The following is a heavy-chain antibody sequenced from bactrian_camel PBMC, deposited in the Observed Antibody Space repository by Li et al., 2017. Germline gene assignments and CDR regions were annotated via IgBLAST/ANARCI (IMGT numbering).Heavy chain of an antibody. CDR1: GYRYSSVA. D-gene: IGHD4*01. V-gene: IGHV3S54*01. Sequence: VQLVESGGGSVQAGGSLKLSCPASGYRYSSVACMGWYRQAPGKEREGIASISTSDGRTYYADSVKGRFTISRDNAKNTVYLQMNSLKSEDTALYYCATITTRWVYGYWGQGTQVT. CDR3: ATITTRWVYGY. CDR2: ISTSDGRT. J-gene: IGHJ4*01.